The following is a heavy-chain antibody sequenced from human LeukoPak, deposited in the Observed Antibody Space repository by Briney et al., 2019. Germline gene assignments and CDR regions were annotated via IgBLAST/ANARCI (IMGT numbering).Heavy chain of an antibody. CDR2: IYYSGST. V-gene: IGHV4-59*11. J-gene: IGHJ4*02. CDR3: ARVSGYADY. Sequence: SETLSLTCTVSGGSISSHYWSRIRQPPGKGLEWIGYIYYSGSTNYNPSLKSRVTISVDTSKNQFSLKLSSVTAADTAVYYCARVSGYADYWGQGTLVTVSS. D-gene: IGHD3-22*01. CDR1: GGSISSHY.